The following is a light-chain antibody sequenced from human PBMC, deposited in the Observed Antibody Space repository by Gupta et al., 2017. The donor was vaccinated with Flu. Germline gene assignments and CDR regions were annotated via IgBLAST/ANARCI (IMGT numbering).Light chain of an antibody. J-gene: IGLJ3*02. V-gene: IGLV7-46*01. Sequence: QAVVTQESSLTVSPGGTVTLTCDSSTGAATSGHYPFWFQQKPGQAPRTLIYDTNSKHSWTPARFSGSLLGGKAALTLSGAQPEDEAEYYCLLFYGDARPVIGGGTELTVL. CDR1: TGAATSGHY. CDR3: LLFYGDARPV. CDR2: DTN.